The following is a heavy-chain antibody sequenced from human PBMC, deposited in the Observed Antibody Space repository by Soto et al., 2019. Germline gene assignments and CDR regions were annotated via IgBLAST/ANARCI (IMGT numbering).Heavy chain of an antibody. CDR3: AREDRSSDGPYYYYYYGMDV. Sequence: QVQLVQSGAEVKKPGSSVKVSCKASGGTFSSYAISWVRQAPGQGLEWMGGIIPIFGTANYAQKFQGRVTITADESTSTAYMELSSLRSEDTAVYYCAREDRSSDGPYYYYYYGMDVWGQGTTVTVSS. J-gene: IGHJ6*02. D-gene: IGHD6-6*01. CDR1: GGTFSSYA. V-gene: IGHV1-69*01. CDR2: IIPIFGTA.